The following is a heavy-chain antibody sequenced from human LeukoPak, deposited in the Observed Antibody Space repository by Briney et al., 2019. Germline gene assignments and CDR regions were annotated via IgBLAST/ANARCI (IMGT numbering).Heavy chain of an antibody. CDR3: AGEYCSGGTCRQGFDY. CDR2: INPNSGDT. Sequence: ASVTVSGKASGYTFTGYYMHWVRQAPGQGLEYMGWINPNSGDTNHAQNFQGRVTLTRDTSISTAYMELSSLRSDDSALYYCAGEYCSGGTCRQGFDYWGQGTLFSVSS. J-gene: IGHJ4*02. CDR1: GYTFTGYY. D-gene: IGHD2-15*01. V-gene: IGHV1-2*02.